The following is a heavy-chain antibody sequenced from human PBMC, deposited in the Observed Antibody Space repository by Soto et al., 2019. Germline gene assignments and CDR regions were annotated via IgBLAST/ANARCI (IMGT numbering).Heavy chain of an antibody. D-gene: IGHD5-18*01. V-gene: IGHV4-31*03. CDR3: ARDGGGYSYGYGDYYYGMDV. CDR1: GGSISSGGYY. Sequence: NPSETLSLTCTVSGGSISSGGYYWSWIRQHPGKGLEWIGYIYYSGSTYYNPSLKSRVTISVDTSKNQFSLKLSSVTAADTAVYYCARDGGGYSYGYGDYYYGMDVWGQGTTVTVSS. CDR2: IYYSGST. J-gene: IGHJ6*02.